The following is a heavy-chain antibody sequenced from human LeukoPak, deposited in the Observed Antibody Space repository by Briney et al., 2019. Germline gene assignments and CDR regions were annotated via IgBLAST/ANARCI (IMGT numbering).Heavy chain of an antibody. J-gene: IGHJ4*02. CDR3: ARGERYDYVWGTHDY. Sequence: SETLSLTYTASGGSISSYYWSWIRQPPGKGLEWIGYMYYSGTTNYNPSLKSRVTISVDTSKNQFSLKLSSVTAADTAVYYCARGERYDYVWGTHDYWGQGTLVTVSS. CDR1: GGSISSYY. V-gene: IGHV4-59*01. D-gene: IGHD3-16*01. CDR2: MYYSGTT.